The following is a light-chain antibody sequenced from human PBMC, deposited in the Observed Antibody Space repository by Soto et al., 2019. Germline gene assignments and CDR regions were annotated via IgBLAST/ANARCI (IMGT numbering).Light chain of an antibody. J-gene: IGKJ4*01. CDR2: AAS. CDR1: QSISNY. CDR3: QETFSTPSFT. Sequence: DIQMTQSPSSLSASVGDGVTITCRASQSISNYVNWYQQKPGKAPKLLIYAASRLQSGVPSRFSGTGSRTDFTLIISSLQPEDFATYYCQETFSTPSFTFGGGTKVEI. V-gene: IGKV1-39*01.